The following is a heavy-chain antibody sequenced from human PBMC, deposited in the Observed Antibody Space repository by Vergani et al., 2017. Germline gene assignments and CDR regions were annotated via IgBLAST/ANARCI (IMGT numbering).Heavy chain of an antibody. V-gene: IGHV4-4*07. J-gene: IGHJ4*02. CDR1: GGSISSYY. CDR2: IYTSGST. Sequence: QVQLQESGPGLVKPSETLSLTCTVSGGSISSYYWSWIRQPAGKGLEWIGRIYTSGSTNYNPSLKSRVTMSVDTSKNQFSLKLSSVTAADTAVYYCAGDRAGYGSGSYYSNFDYWGQGTLVTVSS. D-gene: IGHD3-10*01. CDR3: AGDRAGYGSGSYYSNFDY.